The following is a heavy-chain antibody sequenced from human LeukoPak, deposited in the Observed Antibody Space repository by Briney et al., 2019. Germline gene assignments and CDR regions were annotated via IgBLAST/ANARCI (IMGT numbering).Heavy chain of an antibody. V-gene: IGHV4-39*01. D-gene: IGHD2-2*03. CDR2: IYFSGNT. CDR3: ASGYFVHTFDF. CDR1: GGSISSTSYY. Sequence: SETLSLTCTVSGGSISSTSYYWGWLRQPPGKGLEWIGSIYFSGNTYYNPSLKTRVTISIDTSKNQFSLKLTSVTAADPAIFYCASGYFVHTFDFWGQGTLGTVSS. J-gene: IGHJ4*02.